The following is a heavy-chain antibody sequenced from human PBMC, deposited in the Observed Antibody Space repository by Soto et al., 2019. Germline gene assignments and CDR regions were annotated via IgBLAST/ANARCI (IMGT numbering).Heavy chain of an antibody. CDR2: IYYSGST. CDR1: GGSIGRYY. V-gene: IGHV4-59*08. J-gene: IGHJ4*02. CDR3: ASNSGYSPYYFDY. D-gene: IGHD3-22*01. Sequence: SGTLSLTCTVPGGSIGRYYWSWIRQRPGKGLEWIGYIYYSGSTNYNPSLKSRVTISVDTSKNQFSLKLSSVTAADTAVYYCASNSGYSPYYFDYWGQGTLVSVSS.